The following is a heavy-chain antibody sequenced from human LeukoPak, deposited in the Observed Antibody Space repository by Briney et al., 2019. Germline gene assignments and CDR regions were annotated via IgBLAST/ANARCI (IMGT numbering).Heavy chain of an antibody. CDR3: AKSSYYDSSGYYREYYFDY. CDR1: GFIFSSYG. CDR2: IWYDGSNK. Sequence: GGSLRLSCAASGFIFSSYGIHWVRQAPGKGLEWVAVIWYDGSNKYYADSVKGRFTISRDNTKNTLYLQMNSLRAEDTAIYYCAKSSYYDSSGYYREYYFDYWGQGTLVTVSS. J-gene: IGHJ4*02. V-gene: IGHV3-33*06. D-gene: IGHD3-22*01.